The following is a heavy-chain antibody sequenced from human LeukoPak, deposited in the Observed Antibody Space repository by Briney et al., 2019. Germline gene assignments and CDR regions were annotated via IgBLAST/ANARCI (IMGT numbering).Heavy chain of an antibody. CDR2: ISSNGGST. Sequence: PGGSLRLSCAASGFTFSCYAMHWVRQAPGKGLEYVSAISSNGGSTYYANSVKGRFTISRDNSKNTLYLQMGSLRAEDMAVYYCARGHQWLVLYYFDYWGQGTLVTVSS. J-gene: IGHJ4*02. V-gene: IGHV3-64*01. CDR1: GFTFSCYA. D-gene: IGHD6-19*01. CDR3: ARGHQWLVLYYFDY.